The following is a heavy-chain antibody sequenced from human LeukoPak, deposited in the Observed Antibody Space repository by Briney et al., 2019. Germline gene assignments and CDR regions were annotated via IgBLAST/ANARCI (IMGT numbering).Heavy chain of an antibody. CDR2: IYTSGST. D-gene: IGHD5-12*01. CDR1: GGSISSYY. CDR3: ARDFSGYDSPHYYYYGMDV. Sequence: PSETLSLTCTVSGGSISSYYWSWIRRPAGKGLEWIGRIYTSGSTNYNPSLKSRVTMSVDTSKNQFSLKLSSVTAADTAVYYCARDFSGYDSPHYYYYGMDVWGQETTVTVSS. J-gene: IGHJ6*02. V-gene: IGHV4-4*07.